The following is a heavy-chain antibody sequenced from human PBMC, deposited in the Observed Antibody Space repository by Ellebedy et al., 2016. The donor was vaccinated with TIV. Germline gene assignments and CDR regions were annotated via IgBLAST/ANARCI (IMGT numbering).Heavy chain of an antibody. CDR3: ARIGGYGRIDY. Sequence: MPSETLSLTCTVSGGSVSSGSYYWSWIRQPPGKGLEWIGYIYYSGSTNYNPSLKSRVTISVDTSKNQFSLKLSSVTAADTAVYYCARIGGYGRIDYWGQGTLVTVSS. CDR1: GGSVSSGSYY. D-gene: IGHD5-12*01. V-gene: IGHV4-61*01. J-gene: IGHJ4*02. CDR2: IYYSGST.